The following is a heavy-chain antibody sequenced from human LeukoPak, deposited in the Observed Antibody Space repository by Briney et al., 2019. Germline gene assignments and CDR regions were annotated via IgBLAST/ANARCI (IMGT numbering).Heavy chain of an antibody. Sequence: SETLSLTCAVYGGSFSGYYWSWIRQPPGKGLEWIGEINHSGSTNYNPSLKSRVTISVDTSKNQFSLKLSSATAADTTVYYCARGGVATFIDYWGQGTLVTVSS. V-gene: IGHV4-34*01. J-gene: IGHJ4*02. CDR2: INHSGST. CDR3: ARGGVATFIDY. CDR1: GGSFSGYY. D-gene: IGHD5-12*01.